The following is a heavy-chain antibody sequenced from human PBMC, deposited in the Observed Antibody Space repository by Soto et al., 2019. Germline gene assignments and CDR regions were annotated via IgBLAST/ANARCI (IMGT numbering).Heavy chain of an antibody. D-gene: IGHD4-4*01. Sequence: PSETLSLTCTVSGGSISSGGYYWSWIRQHPGKGLEWIGYIYYSGSTYYNPSLKSRVTISVDTSKNQFSLKLSSVTAAGTAVYYCARGKDSNNWFDPWGQGTLVTV. CDR3: ARGKDSNNWFDP. J-gene: IGHJ5*02. V-gene: IGHV4-31*03. CDR1: GGSISSGGYY. CDR2: IYYSGST.